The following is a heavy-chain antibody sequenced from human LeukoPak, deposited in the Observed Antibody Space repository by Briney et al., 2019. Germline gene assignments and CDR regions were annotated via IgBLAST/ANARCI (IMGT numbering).Heavy chain of an antibody. V-gene: IGHV7-4-1*02. D-gene: IGHD2-2*01. CDR1: GYTFTIYA. Sequence: ASVKVSCKASGYTFTIYAMNWVRQAPGQGLEWMGWINTNTGNPTYAQGFTGRFVFSLDTSVSTAYLQISSLKAEDTAVYYCARENCSSTSCYGMDVWGQGTTVTVSS. J-gene: IGHJ6*02. CDR2: INTNTGNP. CDR3: ARENCSSTSCYGMDV.